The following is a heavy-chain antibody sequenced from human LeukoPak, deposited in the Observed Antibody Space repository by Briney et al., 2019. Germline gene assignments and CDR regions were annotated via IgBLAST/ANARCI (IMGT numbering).Heavy chain of an antibody. Sequence: SETLSLTCAVSGGSISSGGYSWSWIRQPPGKGLEWIGYIYHSGSTCYNPSLKSRVTISVDTSKNQFSLKLSSVTAADTAVYYCARRLSKSSGGSRGAFDIWGQGTMVTVSS. CDR1: GGSISSGGYS. D-gene: IGHD1-26*01. V-gene: IGHV4-30-2*01. CDR2: IYHSGST. CDR3: ARRLSKSSGGSRGAFDI. J-gene: IGHJ3*02.